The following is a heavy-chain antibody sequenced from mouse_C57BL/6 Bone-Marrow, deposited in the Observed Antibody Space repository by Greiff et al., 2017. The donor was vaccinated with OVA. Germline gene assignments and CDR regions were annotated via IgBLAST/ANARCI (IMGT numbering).Heavy chain of an antibody. CDR3: ARWDDYGDYAMDY. D-gene: IGHD2-4*01. Sequence: QVQLKQPGAELVKPGASVKMSCKASGYTFTSYWITWVKQRPGQGLEWIGDIYPGSGSTNYNEKFKSKATLTVDTSSSTAYMQLSSLTSEDSAVYYCARWDDYGDYAMDYWGQGTSVTVSS. V-gene: IGHV1-55*01. CDR2: IYPGSGST. J-gene: IGHJ4*01. CDR1: GYTFTSYW.